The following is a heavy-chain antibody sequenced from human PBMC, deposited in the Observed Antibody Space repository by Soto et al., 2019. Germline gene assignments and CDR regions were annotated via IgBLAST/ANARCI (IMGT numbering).Heavy chain of an antibody. CDR2: IWYDGSNK. CDR3: ARDLGVVTATGTYYYGMDV. V-gene: IGHV3-33*01. D-gene: IGHD2-21*02. J-gene: IGHJ6*02. Sequence: QVQLVESGGGVVQPGRSLRLSCAASGFTFSSYGMHWVRQAPGKGLEWVAVIWYDGSNKYYADSVKGRFTISRDNSKNTLYLQMNSLRAEDTAVYYCARDLGVVTATGTYYYGMDVWGQGTTVTVSS. CDR1: GFTFSSYG.